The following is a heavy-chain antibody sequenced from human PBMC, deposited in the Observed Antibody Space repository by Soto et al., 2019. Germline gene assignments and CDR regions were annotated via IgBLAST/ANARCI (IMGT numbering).Heavy chain of an antibody. CDR3: ARDPPPDSETVYMDV. Sequence: GGSLSLSCAASGFTFSDFYMSWIRHAPGKGLEWISYISSGGSLIYYADSVKGRFTISRDNAKNSLYLQMNSLRVEDTAVYYCARDPPPDSETVYMDVWGQGNTVTASS. D-gene: IGHD3-16*01. CDR1: GFTFSDFY. CDR2: ISSGGSLI. V-gene: IGHV3-11*01. J-gene: IGHJ6*02.